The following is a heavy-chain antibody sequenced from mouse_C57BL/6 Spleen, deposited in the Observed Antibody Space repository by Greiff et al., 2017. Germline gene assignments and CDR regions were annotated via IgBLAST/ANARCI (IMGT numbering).Heavy chain of an antibody. CDR1: GYTFTSYW. CDR3: ARARGYGYDGKYLDY. V-gene: IGHV1-53*01. Sequence: VQLQQPGTELVKPGASVKLSCKASGYTFTSYWMHWVKQRPGQGLEWIGNINPSNGGTNYNEKFKSKATLTVDKSSSTAYMQLSSLTSEDTAVYYCARARGYGYDGKYLDYWGQGTTLTVSS. J-gene: IGHJ2*01. CDR2: INPSNGGT. D-gene: IGHD2-2*01.